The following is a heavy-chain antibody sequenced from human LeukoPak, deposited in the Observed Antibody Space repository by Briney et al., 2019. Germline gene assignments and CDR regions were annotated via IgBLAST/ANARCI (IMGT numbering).Heavy chain of an antibody. D-gene: IGHD4-17*01. V-gene: IGHV3-23*01. CDR3: ARARFETTVTALIRKKNYYYYYMDV. J-gene: IGHJ6*03. CDR1: GFTFSSFA. CDR2: LSGLGYRT. Sequence: GGSLRLSCAPSGFTFSSFAMGWVRQAPGKGLEWVSGLSGLGYRTHYADSVKGRFTISRDNARNSLYLQMNSLRVEDTAVYYCARARFETTVTALIRKKNYYYYYMDVWGKGTTVTVSS.